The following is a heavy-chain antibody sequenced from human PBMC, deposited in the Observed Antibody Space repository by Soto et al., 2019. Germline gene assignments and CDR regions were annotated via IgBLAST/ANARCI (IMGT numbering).Heavy chain of an antibody. Sequence: GGSLRLSCATSGFTVSRCDMNWVRQAPGKGLEWVSFISSSASYMYYADSVKGRFTISRDNSKKSLYLQMNSLRADDTAVYYCARECVDTVTSITIPFDYWGQGALVTVSS. J-gene: IGHJ4*02. CDR3: ARECVDTVTSITIPFDY. V-gene: IGHV3-21*01. CDR2: ISSSASYM. D-gene: IGHD5-12*01. CDR1: GFTVSRCD.